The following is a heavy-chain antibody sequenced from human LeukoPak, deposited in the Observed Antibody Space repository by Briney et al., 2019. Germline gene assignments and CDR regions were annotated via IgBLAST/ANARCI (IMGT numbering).Heavy chain of an antibody. V-gene: IGHV4-31*03. CDR2: IYYSGST. J-gene: IGHJ5*02. CDR1: GGSISSGGYY. CDR3: ARDGGGYCSGGSCYFWFDP. D-gene: IGHD2-15*01. Sequence: SETLSLTCTVSGGSISSGGYYWSWIRQHPGTGLEWIGCIYYSGSTYYNPSLKSRLTISVDTSKNQFSLKLSSVTAADTAIYYCARDGGGYCSGGSCYFWFDPWGQGTLVTVSS.